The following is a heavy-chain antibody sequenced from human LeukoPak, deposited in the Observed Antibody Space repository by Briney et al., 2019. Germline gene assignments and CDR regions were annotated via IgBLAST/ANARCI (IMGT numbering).Heavy chain of an antibody. D-gene: IGHD5-18*01. CDR2: INPNSGGT. CDR1: GYTFTGYY. J-gene: IGHJ4*02. V-gene: IGHV1-2*02. CDR3: ARERRYSYGWYFDY. Sequence: GASVKVSCKASGYTFTGYYMHWVRQAPGQGLEWMGWINPNSGGTNYAQKFQGRVTMTRDTSISTAYMELSRLRSDDTAVYYCARERRYSYGWYFDYWGQGTLVTVSS.